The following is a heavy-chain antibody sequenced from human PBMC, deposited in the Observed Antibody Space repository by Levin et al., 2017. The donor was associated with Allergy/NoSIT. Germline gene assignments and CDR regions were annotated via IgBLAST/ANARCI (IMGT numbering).Heavy chain of an antibody. D-gene: IGHD3-10*01. CDR1: GFIFSSYA. J-gene: IGHJ4*02. Sequence: ASVKVSCAASGFIFSSYAMSWVRQAPGKGLEWVSTISGSGGSTYYADSVKGRFTISRDNSKNTLYLQMNSLRAEDTAIYYCARSYYYGSGGALDYWGQGTLVTVSS. CDR2: ISGSGGST. V-gene: IGHV3-23*01. CDR3: ARSYYYGSGGALDY.